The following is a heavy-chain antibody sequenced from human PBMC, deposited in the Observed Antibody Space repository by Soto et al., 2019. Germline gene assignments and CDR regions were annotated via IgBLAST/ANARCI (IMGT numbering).Heavy chain of an antibody. Sequence: ASETLSLPCTVSCGSISSSSYYWGWIRQPPGEGLGGIGGIYYSGSTYYNPSLKSRVTISRDDSKNTAYLQMNSLKTEDTAVYYCTRLKGEYCSGGSCYLRGYYYYYMDVWGKGTTVTVSS. CDR1: CGSISSSSYY. D-gene: IGHD2-15*01. CDR3: TRLKGEYCSGGSCYLRGYYYYYMDV. CDR2: IYYSGST. V-gene: IGHV4-39*07. J-gene: IGHJ6*03.